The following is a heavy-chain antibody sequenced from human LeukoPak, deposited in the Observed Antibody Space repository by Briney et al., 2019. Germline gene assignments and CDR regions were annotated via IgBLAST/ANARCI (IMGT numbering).Heavy chain of an antibody. CDR2: IYYSGST. CDR3: ARVPVKYSSSGYYFDY. V-gene: IGHV4-31*03. CDR1: GGSISSGGYY. Sequence: SETLSLTCTVSGGSISSGGYYWSWIRQHPGKGLEWIGYIYYSGSTYYNPSLKSRVTISVDTSKNQFSLKLSSVTAADTGVYYCARVPVKYSSSGYYFDYWGQGTLVTVSS. J-gene: IGHJ4*02. D-gene: IGHD6-6*01.